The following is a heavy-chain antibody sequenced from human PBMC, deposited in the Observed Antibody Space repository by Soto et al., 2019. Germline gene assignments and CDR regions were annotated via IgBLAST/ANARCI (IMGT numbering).Heavy chain of an antibody. V-gene: IGHV3-64D*08. Sequence: QPGGSLRLSCSASGFTFSNYAMHWVRQTPGKGLEYISAINSDGDLTYYPDSVKGRFTISRDNSKDTVYLQMSSLRPDDTAVYFCVKVPVRGVNYYFDSWGQGTLVTVSS. CDR1: GFTFSNYA. CDR2: INSDGDLT. J-gene: IGHJ4*02. D-gene: IGHD3-10*01. CDR3: VKVPVRGVNYYFDS.